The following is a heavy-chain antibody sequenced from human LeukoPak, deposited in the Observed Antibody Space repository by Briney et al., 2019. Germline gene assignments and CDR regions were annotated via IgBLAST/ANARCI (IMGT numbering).Heavy chain of an antibody. CDR3: ARDPGWLDFGY. V-gene: IGHV6-1*01. CDR1: GDSVSSNSVA. J-gene: IGHJ4*02. D-gene: IGHD5-12*01. CDR2: TYYRSQWYY. Sequence: SQTLSLTCAISGDSVSSNSVAWNWIRQSPSRGLEWLGRTYYRSQWYYDYAVSVKSRITINPDTSKDQFSLQLNSVTPEDTAVYYCARDPGWLDFGYWGPGTLVTVSS.